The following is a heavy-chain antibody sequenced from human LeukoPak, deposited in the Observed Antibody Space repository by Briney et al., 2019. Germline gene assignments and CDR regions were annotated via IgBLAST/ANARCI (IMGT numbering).Heavy chain of an antibody. V-gene: IGHV3-7*01. Sequence: QPGGSLRLSCAASGFTFTRHWMSWVRQVPGKGLEWVANIREDGSEKKYVDSVKDRFTISRDNTKNSVYLQMRGLRVDDTAIYYCARDKEGGSNDHWGQGTLVTVSS. D-gene: IGHD6-13*01. J-gene: IGHJ4*02. CDR2: IREDGSEK. CDR3: ARDKEGGSNDH. CDR1: GFTFTRHW.